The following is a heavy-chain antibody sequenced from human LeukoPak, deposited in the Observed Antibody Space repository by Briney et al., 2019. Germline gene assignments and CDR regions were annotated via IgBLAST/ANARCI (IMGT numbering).Heavy chain of an antibody. D-gene: IGHD3-22*01. CDR3: ARGSYYDCSGYYWARRYYYYYMDV. Sequence: PGGSLRLSCAASGFTFSSYEMNWVRQAPGKGLEWVSYISSSGSTIYYADSVKGRFTISRDNAKNSLYLQMNSLRAEDTAVYYCARGSYYDCSGYYWARRYYYYYMDVWGKGTTVTISS. V-gene: IGHV3-48*03. J-gene: IGHJ6*03. CDR1: GFTFSSYE. CDR2: ISSSGSTI.